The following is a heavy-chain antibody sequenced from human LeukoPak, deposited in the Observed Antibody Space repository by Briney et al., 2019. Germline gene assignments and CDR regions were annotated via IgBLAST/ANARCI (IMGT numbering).Heavy chain of an antibody. CDR2: IYYSGST. V-gene: IGHV4-59*01. Sequence: LSETLSLTCTVSGGSISSYYWSWIRQPPGKGLEWIGYIYYSGSTNYNPSLKSRVTISVDTSKNQFSLKLSSVTAADTAVYYCARDAQDYYDSSGYHRTYYFDYWGQGTLVTVSS. D-gene: IGHD3-22*01. J-gene: IGHJ4*02. CDR3: ARDAQDYYDSSGYHRTYYFDY. CDR1: GGSISSYY.